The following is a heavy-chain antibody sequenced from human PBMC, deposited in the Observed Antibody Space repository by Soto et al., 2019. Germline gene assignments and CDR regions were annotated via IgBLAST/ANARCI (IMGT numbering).Heavy chain of an antibody. Sequence: GGSLRLSCAASGFTFSSYAMHWVRQAPGKGLEWVAVISYDGSNKYYADSVKGRFTISRDNSKNTLYLQMNSLRAEDTAVYYCARDRFQYSSSWYEPFVGDYWGQGTLVTVSS. V-gene: IGHV3-30-3*01. CDR3: ARDRFQYSSSWYEPFVGDY. D-gene: IGHD6-13*01. CDR1: GFTFSSYA. CDR2: ISYDGSNK. J-gene: IGHJ4*02.